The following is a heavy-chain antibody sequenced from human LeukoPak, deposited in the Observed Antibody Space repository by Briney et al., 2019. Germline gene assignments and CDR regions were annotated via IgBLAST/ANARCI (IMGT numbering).Heavy chain of an antibody. J-gene: IGHJ4*02. D-gene: IGHD5-18*01. CDR2: ISYDGSNK. Sequence: QSGGSLRLSCAASGFTFSSYAMHWVRQAPGKGLEWVAVISYDGSNKYYANSVKGRFTISRDNSKNTLYLQMNSLRAEDTAVYYCARDQGYSYGYASFDYWGQGTLVTVSS. CDR1: GFTFSSYA. CDR3: ARDQGYSYGYASFDY. V-gene: IGHV3-30-3*01.